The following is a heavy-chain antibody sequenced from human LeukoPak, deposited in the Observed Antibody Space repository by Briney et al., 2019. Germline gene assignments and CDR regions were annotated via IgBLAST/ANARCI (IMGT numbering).Heavy chain of an antibody. CDR1: GGSISSSSYY. V-gene: IGHV4-39*01. Sequence: PSETLSLTCTVSGGSISSSSYYWGWIRQPPGKGLEWIGSIYYSGSTYYNPSLKSRVTISVDTSKNQFSLKLSSVTAADTAVYYCTSSSGWTGDFQHWGQGTLVTVSS. CDR2: IYYSGST. J-gene: IGHJ1*01. D-gene: IGHD6-19*01. CDR3: TSSSGWTGDFQH.